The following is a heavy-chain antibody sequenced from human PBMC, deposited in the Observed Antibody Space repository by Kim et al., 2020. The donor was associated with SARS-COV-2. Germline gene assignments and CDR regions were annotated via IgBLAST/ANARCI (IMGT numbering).Heavy chain of an antibody. CDR2: ISSTGDT. V-gene: IGHV3-13*01. Sequence: GGSLRLSCAASGFTFSSYDMHWVRQTIGKGLEWVSTISSTGDTYYPGSLKGRFTISRENAKNSLYLQMDSLRAADTAVYYCARAHYYYDSRVPYYYGMDVWGQGTTVTVSS. J-gene: IGHJ6*02. CDR3: ARAHYYYDSRVPYYYGMDV. CDR1: GFTFSSYD. D-gene: IGHD3-22*01.